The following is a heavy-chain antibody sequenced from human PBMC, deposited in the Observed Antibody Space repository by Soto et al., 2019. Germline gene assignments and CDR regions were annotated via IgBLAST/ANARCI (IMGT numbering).Heavy chain of an antibody. CDR1: GYTFTSYY. CDR3: AREEAAATDAFDI. V-gene: IGHV1-46*03. Sequence: ASVKVSCKASGYTFTSYYMHWVRQAPGQGLEWMGIINPSGGSTSYAQKFQGRVTMTRDTSTSTVYMELSSLRSGDTAVYYRAREEAAATDAFDIWDQGTMVTVSS. J-gene: IGHJ3*02. CDR2: INPSGGST. D-gene: IGHD6-13*01.